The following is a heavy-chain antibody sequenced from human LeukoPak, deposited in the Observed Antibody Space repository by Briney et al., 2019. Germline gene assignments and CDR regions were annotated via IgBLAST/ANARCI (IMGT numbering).Heavy chain of an antibody. Sequence: GGSLRLSCAASGFTFSSYSMNWVRQAPGKGLEWVSVISDTGGSTYYADSVKGRFTISRDNSKNTLYLQMNSLRADDTAVYYCARGCYYERSGYCPFDYWGPGTLVTVSS. V-gene: IGHV3-23*01. J-gene: IGHJ4*02. CDR1: GFTFSSYS. CDR3: ARGCYYERSGYCPFDY. D-gene: IGHD3-22*01. CDR2: ISDTGGST.